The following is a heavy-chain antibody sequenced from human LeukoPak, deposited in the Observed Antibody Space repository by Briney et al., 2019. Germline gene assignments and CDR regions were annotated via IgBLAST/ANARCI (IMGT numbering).Heavy chain of an antibody. CDR2: ISYDGSNK. D-gene: IGHD1-26*01. CDR1: GFTFSSYG. Sequence: GRSLRLSCAASGFTFSSYGMHWVRQAPGKGLERVAVISYDGSNKYYADSVKGRFTISRDNSKNTLYLQMNSLRAEDTAVYYCAKGGPSPYYYYYYMDVWGKGTTVTVSS. J-gene: IGHJ6*03. CDR3: AKGGPSPYYYYYYMDV. V-gene: IGHV3-30*18.